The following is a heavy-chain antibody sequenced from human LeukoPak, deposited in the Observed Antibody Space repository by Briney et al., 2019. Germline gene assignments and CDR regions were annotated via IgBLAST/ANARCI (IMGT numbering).Heavy chain of an antibody. Sequence: ASVKVSCKASGYTFTGYYIHWVRQAPGQGLEWMGWINTNTGNPTYAQGFTDFVFSLDTSVSTAYLQISSLKAEDTAVYYCATTLVLGIRGAFDIWGQGTMVTVSS. CDR1: GYTFTGYY. CDR3: ATTLVLGIRGAFDI. D-gene: IGHD1-14*01. V-gene: IGHV7-4-1*02. J-gene: IGHJ3*02. CDR2: INTNTGNP.